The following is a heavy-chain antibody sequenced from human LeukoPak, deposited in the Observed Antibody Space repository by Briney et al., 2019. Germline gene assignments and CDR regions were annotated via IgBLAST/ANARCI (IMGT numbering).Heavy chain of an antibody. D-gene: IGHD3-22*01. Sequence: PAETLSLTCTVSGGSISSGDYYWGWIRQPPGKGLEWIGYIYYSGSTYYNPSRKSRFTISVDTSKNQFSLKLSSVTAADTAVYYCARGPTYYYDSSGEGVAFDIWGQGTMVTVSS. J-gene: IGHJ3*02. CDR2: IYYSGST. CDR1: GGSISSGDYY. CDR3: ARGPTYYYDSSGEGVAFDI. V-gene: IGHV4-30-4*01.